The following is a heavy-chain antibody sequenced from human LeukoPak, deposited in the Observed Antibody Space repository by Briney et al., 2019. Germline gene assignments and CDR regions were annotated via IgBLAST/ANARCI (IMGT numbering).Heavy chain of an antibody. D-gene: IGHD3-22*01. V-gene: IGHV3-53*01. CDR3: AREYYDNSGGEDAFDI. CDR1: GFTVSSNY. J-gene: IGHJ3*02. Sequence: GGSLRLSCAASGFTVSSNYMSWVRQAPGKGLEWVSVIYSGGSTFYADSVEGRFTISRDNSNNTLYLQMNSLRAEGTAMYYCAREYYDNSGGEDAFDIWGPGTMVTVSS. CDR2: IYSGGST.